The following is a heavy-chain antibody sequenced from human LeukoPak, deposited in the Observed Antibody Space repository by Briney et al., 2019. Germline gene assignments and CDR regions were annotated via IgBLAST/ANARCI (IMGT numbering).Heavy chain of an antibody. Sequence: GGSLRLSCAASGFTLRSYAMNWVRQAPGKGLEWVGRIKSKTDGGTTDYAAPVKGRFTISRDDSKYTLYLQMNSLKTEDTAVYYCRAAFDIWGQGTMVTVSS. CDR3: RAAFDI. CDR1: GFTLRSYA. CDR2: IKSKTDGGTT. V-gene: IGHV3-15*01. J-gene: IGHJ3*02.